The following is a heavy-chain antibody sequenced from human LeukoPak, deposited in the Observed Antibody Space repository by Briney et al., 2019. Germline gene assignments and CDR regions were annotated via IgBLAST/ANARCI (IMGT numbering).Heavy chain of an antibody. CDR2: IIPIFGTA. CDR3: ARESEMATHFDY. V-gene: IGHV1-69*01. J-gene: IGHJ4*02. CDR1: GGTFSSYA. D-gene: IGHD5-24*01. Sequence: SVKVSCKASGGTFSSYAISWVRQAPGQGLEWMGGIIPIFGTANYAQKFQGRVTITADESTSTAYMELSSLRSEDTAVYYCARESEMATHFDYWGQGTLDTVSS.